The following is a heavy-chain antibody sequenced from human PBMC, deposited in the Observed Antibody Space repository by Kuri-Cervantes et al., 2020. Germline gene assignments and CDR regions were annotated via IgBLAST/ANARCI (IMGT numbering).Heavy chain of an antibody. CDR2: IRSRSNNYAT. D-gene: IGHD3-9*01. CDR1: GLTFSSYG. Sequence: GGSLRLSCAASGLTFSSYGIHWVRQASGKGLEWVGRIRSRSNNYATAYAASVKGRFTISRDDSKNTAYLQMNSLKTEDSAVYYCFAFYDIPKWGQGTLVTVSS. J-gene: IGHJ4*02. CDR3: FAFYDIPK. V-gene: IGHV3-73*01.